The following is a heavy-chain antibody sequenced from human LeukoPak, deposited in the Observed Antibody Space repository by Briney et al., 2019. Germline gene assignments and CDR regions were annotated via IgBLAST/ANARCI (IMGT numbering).Heavy chain of an antibody. Sequence: GGSLRLSCAASGFTFSSYAMHWVRQAPGKGLEWVAVISYDGSNKYYADSVKGRFTISRDNSKNTLYLQMNSLRAEDTAVYYCARDGRGYSYGPLRYWGQGTLVTVSS. V-gene: IGHV3-30-3*01. D-gene: IGHD5-18*01. J-gene: IGHJ4*02. CDR1: GFTFSSYA. CDR2: ISYDGSNK. CDR3: ARDGRGYSYGPLRY.